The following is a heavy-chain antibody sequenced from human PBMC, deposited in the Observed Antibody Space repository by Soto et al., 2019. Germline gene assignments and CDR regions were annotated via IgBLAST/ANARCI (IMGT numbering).Heavy chain of an antibody. CDR1: GFTFSSYA. CDR2: ISGSGGST. V-gene: IGHV3-23*01. Sequence: PGGSLRLSCAASGFTFSSYAMSWVRQAPGKGLEWVSAISGSGGSTYYADSVKGRFTISRDNSKNTLYLQMNSLRAEDTAVYYCAKDGLPREHSSPSPGGLDYWGQGTLVTVYS. J-gene: IGHJ4*02. D-gene: IGHD6-13*01. CDR3: AKDGLPREHSSPSPGGLDY.